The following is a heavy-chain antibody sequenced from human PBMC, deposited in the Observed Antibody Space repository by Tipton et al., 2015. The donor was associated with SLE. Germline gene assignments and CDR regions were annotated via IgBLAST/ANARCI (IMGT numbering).Heavy chain of an antibody. D-gene: IGHD6-13*01. CDR2: IHHSGST. CDR1: GESFSGYY. V-gene: IGHV4-34*01. Sequence: LRLSCAVYGESFSGYYWSWIRQPPGKGLQWIGEIHHSGSTNYNPSLKSRVTISVDTSKNQFSLKLSSVTAADTAVYYCARIVAAAGTRYLDYWGQGTLVTVSS. CDR3: ARIVAAAGTRYLDY. J-gene: IGHJ4*02.